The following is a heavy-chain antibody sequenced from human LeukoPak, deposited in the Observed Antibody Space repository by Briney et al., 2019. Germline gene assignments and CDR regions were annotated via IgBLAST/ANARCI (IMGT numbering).Heavy chain of an antibody. J-gene: IGHJ4*02. CDR1: GFTFSNYW. V-gene: IGHV3-74*01. D-gene: IGHD3-22*01. CDR3: ARDQYYYDSSGYYNDY. CDR2: ISGDGITT. Sequence: GGSLRLSCAASGFTFSNYWMYWVRQAPGRGPLWVSRISGDGITTYYAGSVKGRFTISRDNAKNSLYLQMNSLRAEDTALYYCARDQYYYDSSGYYNDYWGQGTLVTVSS.